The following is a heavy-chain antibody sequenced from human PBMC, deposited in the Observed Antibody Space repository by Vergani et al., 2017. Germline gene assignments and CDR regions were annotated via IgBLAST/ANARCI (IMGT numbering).Heavy chain of an antibody. D-gene: IGHD3-9*01. CDR2: INPSGGST. J-gene: IGHJ6*02. CDR3: ATHYDILTGPYYYYYGMDV. CDR1: GFTFTSYY. Sequence: VQLVESGGGLVQPGGSLKLSCAASGFTFTSYYMHWVRQAPGQGLEWMGIINPSGGSTSYAQKFQGRVTMTRDTSTSTVYMELSSLRSEDTAVYYCATHYDILTGPYYYYYGMDVWGQGTTVTVSS. V-gene: IGHV1-46*01.